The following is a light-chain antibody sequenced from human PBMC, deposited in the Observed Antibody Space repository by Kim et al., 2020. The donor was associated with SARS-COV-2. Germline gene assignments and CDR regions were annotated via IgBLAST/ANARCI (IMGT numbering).Light chain of an antibody. CDR1: KLGDKY. Sequence: SVSPGQTASITCSGDKLGDKYACWYQQKPGQSPVLVIYQDSKRPSGIPERFSGSNSGNTATLTISGTQAMDEADYYCQAWDSSTVVCGGGTQLTVL. V-gene: IGLV3-1*01. CDR3: QAWDSSTVV. CDR2: QDS. J-gene: IGLJ2*01.